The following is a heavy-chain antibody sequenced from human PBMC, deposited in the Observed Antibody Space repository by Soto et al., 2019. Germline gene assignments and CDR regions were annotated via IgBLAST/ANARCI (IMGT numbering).Heavy chain of an antibody. V-gene: IGHV1-69*12. CDR1: GGTFSSYA. J-gene: IGHJ5*02. Sequence: QVQLVQSGAEVKKPGSSVKVSCKASGGTFSSYAISWVRQAPGQGLEWMGGIIPIFGTANYAQKFQGRVTITADESTSTAYVERRSRRSEDTAVYYCVCRVPAAGGWVDPWGQGNLVTVSS. D-gene: IGHD2-2*01. CDR3: VCRVPAAGGWVDP. CDR2: IIPIFGTA.